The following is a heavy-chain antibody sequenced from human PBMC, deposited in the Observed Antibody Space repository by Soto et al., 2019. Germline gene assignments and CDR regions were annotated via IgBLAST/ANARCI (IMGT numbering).Heavy chain of an antibody. CDR1: GGSISSYY. J-gene: IGHJ4*02. CDR2: IYYSGST. CDR3: ARQLVGCSGGSCYSELACDY. D-gene: IGHD2-15*01. V-gene: IGHV4-59*08. Sequence: SETLSLTCTVSGGSISSYYWSWIRQPPGKGLEWIGYIYYSGSTNYNPSLKSRVTISVDTSKNQFSLKLSSVTAADTAVYYCARQLVGCSGGSCYSELACDYWGQGTLVTVSS.